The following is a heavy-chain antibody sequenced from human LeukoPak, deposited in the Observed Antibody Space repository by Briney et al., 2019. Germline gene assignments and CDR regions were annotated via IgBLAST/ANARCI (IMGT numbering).Heavy chain of an antibody. CDR3: VGDYVWGSYRSGSFDY. V-gene: IGHV4-39*07. CDR1: GGSISTSAYY. CDR2: IYYTGSA. D-gene: IGHD3-16*02. J-gene: IGHJ4*02. Sequence: SETLSLTCTVSGGSISTSAYYWGWIRQPPGKGLDWIGSIYYTGSAYYNPSLKSRVTISVDTSKNQFSLKLSSVTAADTAVYYCVGDYVWGSYRSGSFDYWGQGTLVTVSS.